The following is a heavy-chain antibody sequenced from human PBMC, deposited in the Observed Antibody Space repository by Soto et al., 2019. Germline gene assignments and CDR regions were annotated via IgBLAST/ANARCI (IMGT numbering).Heavy chain of an antibody. Sequence: PSETLSLTCAVYGGSFSGYYWSWIRQPPGKGLEWIGEINHSGSTNYNPSLKSRVTISVDTSKNQFSLKLSSVTAADTAVYYCARGRRWLPRGAFDIWGQGXMVTVSS. CDR1: GGSFSGYY. D-gene: IGHD6-19*01. CDR3: ARGRRWLPRGAFDI. V-gene: IGHV4-34*01. CDR2: INHSGST. J-gene: IGHJ3*02.